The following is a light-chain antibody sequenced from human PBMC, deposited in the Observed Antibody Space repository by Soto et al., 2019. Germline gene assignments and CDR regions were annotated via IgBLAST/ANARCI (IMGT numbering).Light chain of an antibody. J-gene: IGKJ2*01. CDR2: WAS. CDR1: QSVFYTSNNKNY. CDR3: QQYYGTPYT. V-gene: IGKV4-1*01. Sequence: DIVMTQSPDSLAVSLGERATINCKSSQSVFYTSNNKNYLAWYQQKPGQPPNLLIYWASTRESGVPDRFSGSGSGTDFTLTISSLQAEDVAVYYCQQYYGTPYTFGQGTMLEIK.